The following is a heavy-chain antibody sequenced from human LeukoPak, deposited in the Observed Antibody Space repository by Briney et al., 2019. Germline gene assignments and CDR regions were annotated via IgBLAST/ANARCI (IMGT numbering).Heavy chain of an antibody. D-gene: IGHD3-22*01. CDR2: ISTDGGST. Sequence: GGPLRLSCKASGFTFNNYALHWVRQAPGKGLEYVSAISTDGGSTYYGNSVGGRFTISRDNSKNTLYLQMGSLRVEDMAVYYCARALGWASSGPIDYWGQGTLVSVSS. J-gene: IGHJ4*02. V-gene: IGHV3-64*01. CDR3: ARALGWASSGPIDY. CDR1: GFTFNNYA.